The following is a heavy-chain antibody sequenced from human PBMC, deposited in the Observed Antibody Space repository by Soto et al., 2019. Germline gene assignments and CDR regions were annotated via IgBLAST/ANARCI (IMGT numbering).Heavy chain of an antibody. CDR1: GYTFTSYD. V-gene: IGHV1-8*01. D-gene: IGHD1-1*01. CDR2: MNPNSGNT. CDR3: SRERSGYLDY. Sequence: QVQLVQSGAEVKKPGASVKVSCKASGYTFTSYDINWVRQATGQGLEWMGWMNPNSGNTGYAQKFLGRVTMSRNTSISTAYLELSSLSSEYISVSYCSRERSGYLDYWGQGTLVTVSS. J-gene: IGHJ4*02.